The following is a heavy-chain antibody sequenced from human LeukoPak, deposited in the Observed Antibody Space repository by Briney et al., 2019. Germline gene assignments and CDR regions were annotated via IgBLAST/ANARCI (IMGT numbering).Heavy chain of an antibody. CDR1: GFTFSSYG. CDR2: ISYDGSNK. Sequence: GGSLRLSCAASGFTFSSYGMHWVRQAPGKGLEWVAVISYDGSNKYYADSVKGRFTISRDNSKNTLYLQMSSLRAEDTAVYYCAKDRGIAMAGYFDYWGQGTLVTVSS. V-gene: IGHV3-30*18. J-gene: IGHJ4*02. D-gene: IGHD6-19*01. CDR3: AKDRGIAMAGYFDY.